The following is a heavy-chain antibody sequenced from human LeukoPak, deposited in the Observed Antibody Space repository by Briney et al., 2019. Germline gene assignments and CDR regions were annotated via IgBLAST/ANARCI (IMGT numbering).Heavy chain of an antibody. CDR1: GFTFSSYS. CDR3: ARDASEYSSSPNWFDP. J-gene: IGHJ5*02. V-gene: IGHV3-21*01. D-gene: IGHD6-6*01. CDR2: ISSSSSYI. Sequence: PGGSLRLSCAASGFTFSSYSMNWVRQAPGKGLEWVSSISSSSSYIYYADSVKGRFTISRDNAKNSLYLQMNSLRAEDTAVYYCARDASEYSSSPNWFDPWGQETLVTVSS.